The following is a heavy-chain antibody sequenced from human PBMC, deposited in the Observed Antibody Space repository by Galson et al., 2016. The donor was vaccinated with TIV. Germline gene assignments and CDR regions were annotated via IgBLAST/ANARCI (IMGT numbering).Heavy chain of an antibody. Sequence: SVKVSCKASGYTFSIYGMNWVRQAPGQGLEWMGWINTATGDPTYAQGFTGRFVFSSDTSVSTTYLQISSLKAEDTAVYYCASLRYGNYYGVDVWGQGTTVTVSS. V-gene: IGHV7-4-1*02. D-gene: IGHD3-9*01. CDR2: INTATGDP. J-gene: IGHJ6*02. CDR3: ASLRYGNYYGVDV. CDR1: GYTFSIYG.